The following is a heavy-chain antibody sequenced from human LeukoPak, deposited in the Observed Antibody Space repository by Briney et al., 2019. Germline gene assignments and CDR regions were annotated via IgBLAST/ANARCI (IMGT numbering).Heavy chain of an antibody. CDR2: IIPMFGTT. CDR1: GGTFSSYG. V-gene: IGHV1-69*13. D-gene: IGHD6-13*01. CDR3: ANVKARDIPATAKAYYSRAV. J-gene: IGHJ6*03. Sequence: SVKVSCKASGGTFSSYGITWVRQAPGQGLEWMGEIIPMFGTTNYAQNFQGRVTITADESTSTAYMEVSSLRSEDTAMYYGANVKARDIPATAKAYYSRAVGAKGTTAPVSS.